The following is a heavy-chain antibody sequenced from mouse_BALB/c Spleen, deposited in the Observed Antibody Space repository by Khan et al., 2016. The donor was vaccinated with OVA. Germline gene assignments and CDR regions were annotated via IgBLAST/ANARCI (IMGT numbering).Heavy chain of an antibody. D-gene: IGHD2-10*01. J-gene: IGHJ4*01. CDR2: ILAGGST. CDR3: VRETAYYGNDEAMDY. V-gene: IGHV2-9*02. CDR1: GFSLINYG. Sequence: QVQLKESRPGLVAPSQSLSITCTVSGFSLINYGVHWVRQPPGKGLEWLGIILAGGSTNYNSALMYRVSIRTDNAKSQVFLKMNSLQTDDTAVYSWVRETAYYGNDEAMDYWGQGTSVTVSA.